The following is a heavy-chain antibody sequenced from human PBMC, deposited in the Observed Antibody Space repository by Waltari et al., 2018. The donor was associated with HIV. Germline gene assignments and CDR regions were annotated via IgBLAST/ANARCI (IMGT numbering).Heavy chain of an antibody. CDR3: AGYAPLNYDISTSQDY. V-gene: IGHV1-69*10. D-gene: IGHD3-3*01. J-gene: IGHJ4*02. Sequence: QVQLVQSGAEVKKPGSSVKVSCKASGGTFRSYIISWVRQAPGQGLEWVGGIIPISGTTKYAQKFQGRVTITADKSTTTAYMELDNLRVEDTAVYFCAGYAPLNYDISTSQDYWGQGTLVTVSS. CDR1: GGTFRSYI. CDR2: IIPISGTT.